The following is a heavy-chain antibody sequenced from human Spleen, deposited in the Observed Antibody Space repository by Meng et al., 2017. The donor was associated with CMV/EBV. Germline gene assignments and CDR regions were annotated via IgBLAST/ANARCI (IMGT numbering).Heavy chain of an antibody. J-gene: IGHJ4*02. D-gene: IGHD3-10*01. CDR3: AKAHYLGSGRHFVS. CDR1: RPPFRTPTFY. V-gene: IGHV4-39*07. Sequence: RPPFRTPTFYWAWTRRPPGEGFDCVGNVYYTMSTYYNLSLNSQVTISVDTSQIQFSLKLSSVTAADTAVYYCAKAHYLGSGRHFVSWGQGTLVTVSS. CDR2: VYYTMST.